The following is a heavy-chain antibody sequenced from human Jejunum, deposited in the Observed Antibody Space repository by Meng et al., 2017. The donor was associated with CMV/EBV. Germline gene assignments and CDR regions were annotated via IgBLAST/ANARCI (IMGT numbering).Heavy chain of an antibody. CDR3: TTGARRRITGTTAGGSGMDV. D-gene: IGHD1-7*01. Sequence: NINWVRQAPGRGLEWVASISATGSYIYYADSVKGRFTISRDNAKDALYLQMNSLKTEDTAVYYCTTGARRRITGTTAGGSGMDVWGQGTTVTVSS. CDR2: ISATGSYI. V-gene: IGHV3-21*03. CDR1: N. J-gene: IGHJ6*02.